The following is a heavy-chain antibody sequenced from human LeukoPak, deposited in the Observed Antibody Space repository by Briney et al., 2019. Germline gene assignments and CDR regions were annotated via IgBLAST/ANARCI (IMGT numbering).Heavy chain of an antibody. CDR2: INHDGSIT. Sequence: PGGSLRLSCAASGFTFSSYWMHWVRQPPGKGLVWVSLINHDGSITTYADSVKGRFTISRDNAKNTLYLQMNSLRAEDTALYYCVRDYSGSGDYWGQGTLVTVSS. D-gene: IGHD3-10*01. V-gene: IGHV3-74*01. J-gene: IGHJ4*02. CDR1: GFTFSSYW. CDR3: VRDYSGSGDY.